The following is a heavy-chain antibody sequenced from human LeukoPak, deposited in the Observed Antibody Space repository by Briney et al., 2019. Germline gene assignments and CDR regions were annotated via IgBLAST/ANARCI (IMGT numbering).Heavy chain of an antibody. CDR3: AKDATYYYDSSGLSEGAFDY. V-gene: IGHV3-9*01. Sequence: GGSLRLSCAASGFTFDDYAMHWVRQAPGKGLEWVSGISWNSGSIGYADSVKGRFTISRDNAKNSLYLQMNSLRAEDTALYYCAKDATYYYDSSGLSEGAFDYWGQGTLVTVSS. J-gene: IGHJ4*02. CDR1: GFTFDDYA. CDR2: ISWNSGSI. D-gene: IGHD3-22*01.